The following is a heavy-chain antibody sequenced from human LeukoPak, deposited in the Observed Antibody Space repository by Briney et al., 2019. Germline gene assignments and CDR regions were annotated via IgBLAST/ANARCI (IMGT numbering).Heavy chain of an antibody. CDR3: ARVNPAIDYYDSSGLIDY. Sequence: RSSETLSLTCTVSGGSISSYYWSWIRQPPGKGLEWIGYIYYSGSTNYNPSLKSRATISVDTSKNQFSLKLSSVTAADTAVYYCARVNPAIDYYDSSGLIDYWGQGTLVTVSS. CDR2: IYYSGST. V-gene: IGHV4-59*01. CDR1: GGSISSYY. D-gene: IGHD3-22*01. J-gene: IGHJ4*02.